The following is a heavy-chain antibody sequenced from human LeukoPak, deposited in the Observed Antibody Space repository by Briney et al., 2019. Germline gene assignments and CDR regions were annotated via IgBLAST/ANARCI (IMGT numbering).Heavy chain of an antibody. CDR3: AGDSGTYYYDSSGYPEYFQH. V-gene: IGHV1-2*02. D-gene: IGHD3-22*01. CDR1: GYTFTGYY. CDR2: INPNSGGT. J-gene: IGHJ1*01. Sequence: ASVKVSCKASGYTFTGYYMHWVRQAPGQGLEWMGWINPNSGGTNYAQKFQGRVTMTRDTSISTAYMELSRLRSDDTAVYYCAGDSGTYYYDSSGYPEYFQHWGQGTLVTVSS.